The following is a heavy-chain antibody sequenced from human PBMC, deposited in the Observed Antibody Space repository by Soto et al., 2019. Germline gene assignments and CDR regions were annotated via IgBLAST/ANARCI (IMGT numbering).Heavy chain of an antibody. CDR1: GFSLTSSGVA. V-gene: IGHV2-5*02. Sequence: QITLKESGPTLVQPTQTLTLTCAFSGFSLTSSGVAVGWVRQPPGRALEWLALIYWDDDKRYSPSLKSRLTITKDTAKNHVVLTMTNMDPVDTATYYSAHSLAWKAATLDYWGQGTLVTVSS. D-gene: IGHD1-1*01. J-gene: IGHJ4*02. CDR2: IYWDDDK. CDR3: AHSLAWKAATLDY.